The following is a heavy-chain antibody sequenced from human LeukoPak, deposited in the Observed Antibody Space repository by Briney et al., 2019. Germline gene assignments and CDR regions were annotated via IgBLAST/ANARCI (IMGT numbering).Heavy chain of an antibody. CDR1: GDSISSSSDY. CDR2: IYYSGST. CDR3: GRNGPRSGYDLGHFDY. Sequence: PSETLSLTCTVSGDSISSSSDYWGWIRQPPGKGLEWIGSIYYSGSTYYNPSLKSRVTISVDTSKNQFSLKLNSVTAADTAVYYCGRNGPRSGYDLGHFDYLGQGTLVTASS. D-gene: IGHD5-12*01. J-gene: IGHJ4*02. V-gene: IGHV4-39*07.